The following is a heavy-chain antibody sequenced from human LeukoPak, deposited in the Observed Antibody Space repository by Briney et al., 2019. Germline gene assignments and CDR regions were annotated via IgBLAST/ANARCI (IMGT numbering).Heavy chain of an antibody. V-gene: IGHV3-74*01. D-gene: IGHD3-3*02. CDR2: VGSDGSSK. Sequence: GGSLRLSCAASGFTFSSYAMSWVRQAPGKGLVWVSRVGSDGSSKDYAGSVRGRFSISRDNAKNTLYLQMDSLRAEDTAVYYCARVQLLADDVFNLWGRGTMVTVSS. CDR1: GFTFSSYA. CDR3: ARVQLLADDVFNL. J-gene: IGHJ3*01.